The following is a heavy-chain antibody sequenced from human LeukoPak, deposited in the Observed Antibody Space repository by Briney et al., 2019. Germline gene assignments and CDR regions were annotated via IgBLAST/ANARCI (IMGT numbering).Heavy chain of an antibody. J-gene: IGHJ5*02. CDR3: ARWSIAIVGAPKGGWFDP. CDR1: GGSISSYY. CDR2: IYYSGST. D-gene: IGHD1-26*01. V-gene: IGHV4-59*01. Sequence: SETLSLTCSVSGGSISSYYWSWIRQPPGKGLEWIGYIYYSGSTNYNPSLKSRVTISVDTSKNQFSLKPSSVTAADTAVYYCARWSIAIVGAPKGGWFDPWGQGTLVTVSS.